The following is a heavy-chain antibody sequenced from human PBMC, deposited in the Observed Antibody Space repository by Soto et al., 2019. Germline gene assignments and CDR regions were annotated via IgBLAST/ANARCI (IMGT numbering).Heavy chain of an antibody. D-gene: IGHD3-10*01. Sequence: EVQLVESGGGLVQPGGSLRLSCAASGFTFRSYWMHWVRQAPGKGLVWVSRINSDGSSTSYADSVKGGFTISRDNAKNRLYLQMNSLRVEDTAVYYCAGGWLSGALEGSGSLWGQGTLVTVSS. J-gene: IGHJ4*02. V-gene: IGHV3-74*01. CDR1: GFTFRSYW. CDR2: INSDGSST. CDR3: AGGWLSGALEGSGSL.